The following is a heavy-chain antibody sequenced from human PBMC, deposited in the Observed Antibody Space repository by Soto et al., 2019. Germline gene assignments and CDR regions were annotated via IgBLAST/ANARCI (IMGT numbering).Heavy chain of an antibody. Sequence: SDTLSLTCAVYGGYFSDYYWCWIRQPPGKGLEWIGEINHSGSTNYNPSLKSRVTITRGTSASTAYMELSSLRSEDTAVYYCARYLPPCMSVAAAASFDYWGQGTLVTVSS. CDR1: GGYFSDYY. CDR2: INHSGST. D-gene: IGHD6-13*01. CDR3: ARYLPPCMSVAAAASFDY. J-gene: IGHJ4*02. V-gene: IGHV4-34*01.